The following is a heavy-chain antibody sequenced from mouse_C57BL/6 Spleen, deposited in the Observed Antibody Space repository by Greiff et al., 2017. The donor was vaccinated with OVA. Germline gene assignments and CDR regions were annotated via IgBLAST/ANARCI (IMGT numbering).Heavy chain of an antibody. J-gene: IGHJ3*01. CDR1: GYTFTSYW. CDR3: ATYYSNLFAY. D-gene: IGHD2-5*01. V-gene: IGHV1-52*01. Sequence: VQLQQSGAELVRPGSSVKLSCKASGYTFTSYWMHWVKQRPIQGLEWIGNIDPSDSETHYNQKFKDKATLTVDKSSSTAYMQLSSLTSEDSAVYYCATYYSNLFAYWGQGTLVTVSA. CDR2: IDPSDSET.